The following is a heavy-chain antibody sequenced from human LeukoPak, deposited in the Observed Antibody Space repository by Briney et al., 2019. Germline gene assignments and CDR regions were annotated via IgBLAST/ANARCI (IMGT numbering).Heavy chain of an antibody. CDR1: GGSISSGGYY. V-gene: IGHV4-31*03. CDR2: IYYSGST. CDR3: ARGQTGYYDYVWGSYRYYFDY. D-gene: IGHD3-16*02. Sequence: SETLSLTCTVSGGSISSGGYYWSWIRQHPGKGLEWIGYIYYSGSTYYNPSLKSRVTISVDTSKNQFSLKLSSVTAADTAVYYCARGQTGYYDYVWGSYRYYFDYWGQGTLVTVSS. J-gene: IGHJ4*02.